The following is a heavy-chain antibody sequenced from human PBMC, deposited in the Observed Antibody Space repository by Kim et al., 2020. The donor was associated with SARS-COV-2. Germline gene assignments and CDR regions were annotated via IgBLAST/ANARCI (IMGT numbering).Heavy chain of an antibody. CDR3: ATGVAVAGTPSDYYYYYGMYV. Sequence: ASVKVSCKVSGYTLIELSMHWVRQAPGKGLEWMGGFDPEDGETIYAQKFQGRVTMTEDTSTDTAYMELSSLRSEDTAVYYCATGVAVAGTPSDYYYYYGMYVWGQGTTVTVSS. CDR2: FDPEDGET. V-gene: IGHV1-24*01. CDR1: GYTLIELS. J-gene: IGHJ6*02. D-gene: IGHD6-19*01.